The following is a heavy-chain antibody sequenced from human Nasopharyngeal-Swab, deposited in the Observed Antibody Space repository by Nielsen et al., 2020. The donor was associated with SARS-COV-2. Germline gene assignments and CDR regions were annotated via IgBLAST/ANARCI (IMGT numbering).Heavy chain of an antibody. V-gene: IGHV4-59*03. CDR3: VASQRLADMAVAGYFDY. CDR2: SYHIWDT. Sequence: ESLKISCAASGFTFSSYTMNWIRQTPGKGLEWIAFSYHIWDTTSNPSLKSRVSMSVDTSKSQVSLKLASVTAADTAVYYCVASQRLADMAVAGYFDYWGQGTLVTVSS. J-gene: IGHJ4*02. D-gene: IGHD6-19*01. CDR1: GFTFSSYT.